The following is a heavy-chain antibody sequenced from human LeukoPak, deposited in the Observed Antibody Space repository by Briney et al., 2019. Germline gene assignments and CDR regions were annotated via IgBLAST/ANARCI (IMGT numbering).Heavy chain of an antibody. CDR2: INHSGST. Sequence: SPSETLSLTCAVYGGSFSGYYWSWIRQPPGKGLEWIGEINHSGSTNYSPSLKSRVTISVDTSKNQFSLKLSSVTAADTAVYYCAKSGEFHPDAFDIWGQGTMVTVSS. CDR3: AKSGEFHPDAFDI. J-gene: IGHJ3*02. CDR1: GGSFSGYY. D-gene: IGHD3-10*01. V-gene: IGHV4-34*01.